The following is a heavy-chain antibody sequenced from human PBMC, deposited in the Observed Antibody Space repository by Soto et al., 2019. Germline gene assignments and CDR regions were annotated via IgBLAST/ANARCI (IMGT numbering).Heavy chain of an antibody. CDR2: ISGVGGST. D-gene: IGHD1-1*01. V-gene: IGHV3-23*01. Sequence: VQLLASGGDLVQPGGSLRLSCAVTGFIFSDYSMSWVRQAPGKGLEWVSGISGVGGSTYYTDSVKGRFTISRDNSKNTLYLQMNSLRAEDTALYYCAKRLGDHWDEYYFHYWGQGTLVTVSS. CDR3: AKRLGDHWDEYYFHY. CDR1: GFIFSDYS. J-gene: IGHJ4*02.